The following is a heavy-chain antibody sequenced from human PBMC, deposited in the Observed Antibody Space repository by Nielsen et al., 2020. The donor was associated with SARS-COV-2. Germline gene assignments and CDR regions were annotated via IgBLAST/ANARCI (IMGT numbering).Heavy chain of an antibody. CDR2: IYSGGST. J-gene: IGHJ6*02. V-gene: IGHV3-53*01. Sequence: VRQAPGKGLEWVSVIYSGGSTYYADSVKGRFTISRDNSKNTLYPQMNSLRAEDTAVYYCARDLGGSSGWGDYYYYGMDVWGQGTTVTVSS. D-gene: IGHD6-19*01. CDR3: ARDLGGSSGWGDYYYYGMDV.